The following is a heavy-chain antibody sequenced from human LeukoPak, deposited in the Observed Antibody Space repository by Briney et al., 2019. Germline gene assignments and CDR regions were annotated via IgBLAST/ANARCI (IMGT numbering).Heavy chain of an antibody. V-gene: IGHV1-69*13. D-gene: IGHD3-22*01. J-gene: IGHJ2*01. CDR3: ARGGDYDDSSGYADWYFDL. CDR2: IIPIFGTA. CDR1: GGTFSSYA. Sequence: ASVKVSCKASGGTFSSYAISWVRQAPGQGLEWMGGIIPIFGTANYAQKFQGRVTITADESTSTAYMELSSLRSEDTAVYYCARGGDYDDSSGYADWYFDLWGRGTLVTVSS.